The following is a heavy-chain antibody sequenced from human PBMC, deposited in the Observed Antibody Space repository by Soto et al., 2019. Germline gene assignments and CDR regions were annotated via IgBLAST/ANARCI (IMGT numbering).Heavy chain of an antibody. D-gene: IGHD1-26*01. CDR1: GGSISSSNW. J-gene: IGHJ3*02. CDR2: IYHSGST. Sequence: SETLSLTCAVSGGSISSSNWWSWVRQPPGKGLEWIGEIYHSGSTNYNPSLKSRVTISVDKSKNQFSLKLISVTAADTVVYYCAILPLYGATTSDAFDIWGQGTMVTVSS. CDR3: AILPLYGATTSDAFDI. V-gene: IGHV4-4*02.